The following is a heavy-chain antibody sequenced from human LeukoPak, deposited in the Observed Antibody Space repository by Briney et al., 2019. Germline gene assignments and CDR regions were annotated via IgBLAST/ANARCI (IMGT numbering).Heavy chain of an antibody. CDR3: ATTEVPYCSGGSCYRRGFDP. V-gene: IGHV3-30*03. CDR1: GSTFSSYG. D-gene: IGHD2-15*01. Sequence: GGSLRLSCAASGSTFSSYGMHWVRQAPGKGLEWVAVISYDGSNKYYADSVKGRFTISRDNSKNTLYLQMNSLRAEDTAVYYCATTEVPYCSGGSCYRRGFDPWGQGTLVTVSS. J-gene: IGHJ5*02. CDR2: ISYDGSNK.